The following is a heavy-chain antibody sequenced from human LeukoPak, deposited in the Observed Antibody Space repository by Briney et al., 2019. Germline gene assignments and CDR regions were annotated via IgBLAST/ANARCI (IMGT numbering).Heavy chain of an antibody. V-gene: IGHV4-34*01. CDR3: ARNWNGYYYYYMDV. CDR2: INHSGST. J-gene: IGHJ6*03. Sequence: NPSETLSLTCAVYGGSFSGYYWSWIRQPPGKGLEWIGEINHSGSTNYNPSLKSRVTISVDTSKNQFSLKLSSVSAADTAVYYCARNWNGYYYYYMDVWGKGTTVTVSS. CDR1: GGSFSGYY. D-gene: IGHD1-1*01.